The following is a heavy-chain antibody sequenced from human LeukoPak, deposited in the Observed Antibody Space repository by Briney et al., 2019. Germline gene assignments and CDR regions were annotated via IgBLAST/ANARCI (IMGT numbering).Heavy chain of an antibody. Sequence: PSETLSLTCAVSGNSISSSYYWGWIRQPPGKGLEWIGSIYYSGSTYYNPSLKSRVTISVDTSKNQFSLKLSSVTAADTAVYYCARRFDYWGQGTLVTVSS. CDR3: ARRFDY. V-gene: IGHV4-39*01. CDR2: IYYSGST. J-gene: IGHJ4*02. CDR1: GNSISSSYY.